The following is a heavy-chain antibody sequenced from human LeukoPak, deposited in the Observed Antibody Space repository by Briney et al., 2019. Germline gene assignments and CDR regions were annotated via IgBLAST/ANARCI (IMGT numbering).Heavy chain of an antibody. CDR1: GFTFSSYA. D-gene: IGHD3-22*01. CDR3: AKNNFCYYESRGPGHY. Sequence: GGSLRLSCAASGFTFSSYAMSWVRQAPGKGLEWVSAISGSGGSTYYADSVKGRFTISRDNSKNTLYLQMNSLRAEDTAVYYCAKNNFCYYESRGPGHYGGQGTLVTVS. V-gene: IGHV3-23*01. CDR2: ISGSGGST. J-gene: IGHJ4*02.